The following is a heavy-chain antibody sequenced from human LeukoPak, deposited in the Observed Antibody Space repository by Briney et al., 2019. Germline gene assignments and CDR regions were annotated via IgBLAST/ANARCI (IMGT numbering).Heavy chain of an antibody. V-gene: IGHV3-49*04. Sequence: GGSLRLSCTAPGFTFGDYAMSWVRQAPGKGLEGVGFIRSKAYGGTTEYAASVKGRFTISRDDSKSIAYLQMNSLKTEDTAVYYCTRAGAVAGVFDYWGQGTLVTVSS. CDR3: TRAGAVAGVFDY. D-gene: IGHD6-19*01. CDR1: GFTFGDYA. CDR2: IRSKAYGGTT. J-gene: IGHJ4*02.